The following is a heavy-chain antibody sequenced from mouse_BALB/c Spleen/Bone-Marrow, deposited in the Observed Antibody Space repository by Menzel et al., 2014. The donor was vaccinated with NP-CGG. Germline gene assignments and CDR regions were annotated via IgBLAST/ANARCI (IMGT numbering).Heavy chain of an antibody. CDR3: TSLYYYGSRYFDY. Sequence: EVHLVESGGGLVQPGGSMKLSCVASGFTFSNYWMNWVRQSPEKGLEWVAEIRLKSNNFATHYAESVKRRFTISRDDSKSSVYLEMNNLRAEDTGIYYCTSLYYYGSRYFDYWGQGTTLTVSS. CDR2: IRLKSNNFAT. V-gene: IGHV6-6*02. CDR1: GFTFSNYW. D-gene: IGHD1-1*01. J-gene: IGHJ2*01.